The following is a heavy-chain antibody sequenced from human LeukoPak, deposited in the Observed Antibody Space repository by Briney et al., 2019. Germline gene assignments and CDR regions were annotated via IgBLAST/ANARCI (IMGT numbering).Heavy chain of an antibody. D-gene: IGHD3-10*01. Sequence: GGSLRLSCAASGFTFSSYSMNWVRQAPGKGLEWVSYISSSSSTIYYADSVKGRFTISRDNAKNSLYLQMNSLRAEDTAVYYCARGKNMVRGVTDAFDIWGQGTMVTVSS. CDR2: ISSSSSTI. V-gene: IGHV3-48*04. CDR1: GFTFSSYS. CDR3: ARGKNMVRGVTDAFDI. J-gene: IGHJ3*02.